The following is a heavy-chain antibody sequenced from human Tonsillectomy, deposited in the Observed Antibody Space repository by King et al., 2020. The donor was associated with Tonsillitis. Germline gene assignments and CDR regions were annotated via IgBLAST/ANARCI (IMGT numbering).Heavy chain of an antibody. CDR1: GGTFSSYA. J-gene: IGHJ5*02. V-gene: IGHV1-69*01. CDR3: ARLNYDYVWGKWWFDP. CDR2: SIPIFGTI. D-gene: IGHD3-16*01. Sequence: QLVQSGAEVKKPGSSVKVSCKASGGTFSSYAISWVRQTPGQGLEWMGGSIPIFGTINYAQKFQGRVTITADESTSTAYMELSSLRSEDTAVYYCARLNYDYVWGKWWFDPWGQGTLVTVSS.